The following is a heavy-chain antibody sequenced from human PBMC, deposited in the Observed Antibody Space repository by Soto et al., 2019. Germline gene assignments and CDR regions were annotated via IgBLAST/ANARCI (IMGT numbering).Heavy chain of an antibody. Sequence: XETLSLTFTVSGGSISSSRYYGGWIRQPPGKGLEWIGSIYYSGSTYYNPSLKSRVTISVDTSENQFSLKLSSVTAADTAVYYCARQARYRFDPWGQRTLVTVSS. CDR2: IYYSGST. CDR1: GGSISSSRYY. V-gene: IGHV4-39*01. J-gene: IGHJ5*02. CDR3: ARQARYRFDP. D-gene: IGHD1-20*01.